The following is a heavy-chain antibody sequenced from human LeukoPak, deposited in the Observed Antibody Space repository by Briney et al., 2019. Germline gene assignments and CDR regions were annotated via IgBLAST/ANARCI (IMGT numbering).Heavy chain of an antibody. CDR1: GFTISNYW. V-gene: IGHV3-7*01. CDR3: ARIDDYGGTPHLGFDY. Sequence: GGSLRLSCAVSGFTISNYWMSWVRQAPGKGLEWVATIKQDGSAEFYVDSVKGRFTISRDSAKNSLYLQMNSLRDDDTAVYYCARIDDYGGTPHLGFDYWGQGTLVTVSS. J-gene: IGHJ4*02. D-gene: IGHD4-23*01. CDR2: IKQDGSAE.